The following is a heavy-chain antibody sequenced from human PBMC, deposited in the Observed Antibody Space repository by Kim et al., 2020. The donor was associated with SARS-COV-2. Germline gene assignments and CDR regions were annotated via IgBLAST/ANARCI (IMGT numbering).Heavy chain of an antibody. CDR1: GFTFSSYS. Sequence: GGSLRLSCAASGFTFSSYSMNWVRQAPGKGLEWVSSISSSSSYIYYADSVKGRFTISRDNAKNSLYLQMNSLRAEDTAVYYCARDTGLLYGFDYWGQGTLVTVSS. V-gene: IGHV3-21*01. CDR3: ARDTGLLYGFDY. J-gene: IGHJ4*02. D-gene: IGHD1-26*01. CDR2: ISSSSSYI.